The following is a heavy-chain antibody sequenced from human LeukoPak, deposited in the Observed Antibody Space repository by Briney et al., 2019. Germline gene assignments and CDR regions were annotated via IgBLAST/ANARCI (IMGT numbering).Heavy chain of an antibody. CDR1: GYIFTSYS. V-gene: IGHV5-51*01. Sequence: GESLKISCKGSGYIFTSYSIGWVRQVSGKGLEWMGTIFPGDSDIRYSPSFQGQVTISADKSISTAYLQWNSLQASDTGMYYCAKQRPGYNLYAFDIWGQGTMVTVSS. CDR2: IFPGDSDI. J-gene: IGHJ3*02. CDR3: AKQRPGYNLYAFDI. D-gene: IGHD5-24*01.